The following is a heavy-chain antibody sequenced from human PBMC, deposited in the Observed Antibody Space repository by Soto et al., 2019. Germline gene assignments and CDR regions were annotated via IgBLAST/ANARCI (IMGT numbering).Heavy chain of an antibody. Sequence: SETLSLTCTVSGGSISSYYWSWIRQPPGKGLEWIGNIYYSGSTNYNPSLKSRVTISVDTSKNQFSLKLSSVTAADTAVYYCARERYYGMDVWGQGTTVTVSS. CDR3: ARERYYGMDV. CDR1: GGSISSYY. V-gene: IGHV4-59*01. J-gene: IGHJ6*02. CDR2: IYYSGST.